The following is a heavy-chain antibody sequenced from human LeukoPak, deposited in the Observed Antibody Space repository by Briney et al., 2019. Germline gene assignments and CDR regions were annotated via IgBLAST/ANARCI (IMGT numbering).Heavy chain of an antibody. CDR2: ISAYNGNT. CDR3: ARGDIVVVPAAFDY. J-gene: IGHJ4*02. D-gene: IGHD2-2*01. CDR1: GYTFTGYY. Sequence: GASVKVSCKASGYTFTGYYMHWVRQAPGQGLEWMGWISAYNGNTNYAQKLQGRVTMTTDTSTSTAYMELRSLRSDDTAVYYCARGDIVVVPAAFDYWGQGTLVTVSS. V-gene: IGHV1-18*04.